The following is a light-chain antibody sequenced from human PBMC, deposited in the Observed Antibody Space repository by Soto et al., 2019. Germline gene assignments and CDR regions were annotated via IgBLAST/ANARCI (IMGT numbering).Light chain of an antibody. CDR2: WAS. V-gene: IGKV4-1*01. Sequence: DIVMTQSPDSLAVSLGERATINCKSSQSVLYSSNHQNYLAWYQQKPGQPPQLLIYWASTRESGVPDRFSGSGSGTDFTLTISSLQAEDVAVYYCQKYDSAPRTFGQGTKVDIK. CDR1: QSVLYSSNHQNY. J-gene: IGKJ1*01. CDR3: QKYDSAPRT.